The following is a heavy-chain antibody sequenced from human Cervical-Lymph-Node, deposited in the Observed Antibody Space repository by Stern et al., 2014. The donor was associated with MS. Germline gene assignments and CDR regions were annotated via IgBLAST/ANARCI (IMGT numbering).Heavy chain of an antibody. CDR3: ARGAYCGGDCYWGWFDS. CDR2: IIPLFGAA. J-gene: IGHJ5*01. V-gene: IGHV1-69*15. Sequence: VQLVQSGAEVKRPGSSVTVSCKSSGDTFRDHSISWVRRAPGHGLEWVGRIIPLFGAADYAQMFQGRVTITADESTTTAYMELSSLRSEDTAMYYCARGAYCGGDCYWGWFDSWGQGTLVTVSS. D-gene: IGHD2-21*02. CDR1: GDTFRDHS.